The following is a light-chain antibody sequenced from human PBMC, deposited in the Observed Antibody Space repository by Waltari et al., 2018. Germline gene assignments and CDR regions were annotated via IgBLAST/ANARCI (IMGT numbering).Light chain of an antibody. CDR3: QQYDNLPLT. V-gene: IGKV1-33*01. J-gene: IGKJ4*01. CDR2: DAS. Sequence: IRMTQSPSSLSASVGDTATITCQASHDITIFLNWYQQKPGKAPNLLIYDASKLERGVPSRISGSGSGTVFTFTIGDLQPEDVATYFCQQYDNLPLTFGGGTKVEIK. CDR1: HDITIF.